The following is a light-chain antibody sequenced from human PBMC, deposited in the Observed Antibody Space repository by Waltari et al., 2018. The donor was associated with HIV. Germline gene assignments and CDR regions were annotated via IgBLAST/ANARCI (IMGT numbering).Light chain of an antibody. V-gene: IGLV2-14*01. CDR3: SSYTSFKTVV. Sequence: QSALTQPASVSGSPGQSITISCTGTNSDIGAYNFVSWYQQHPDQAPRLILFGVPRRPSVISSRFSGLKSGNTASLTIFGLQDEDEADYYCSSYTSFKTVVFGGGTKLTVL. CDR2: GVP. CDR1: NSDIGAYNF. J-gene: IGLJ3*02.